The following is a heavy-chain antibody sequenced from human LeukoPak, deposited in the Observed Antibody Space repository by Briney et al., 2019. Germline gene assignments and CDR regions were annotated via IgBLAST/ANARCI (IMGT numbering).Heavy chain of an antibody. CDR1: GGSISSYY. J-gene: IGHJ4*02. CDR2: IYYSGST. D-gene: IGHD6-25*01. CDR3: ARGKAAVDY. Sequence: SETLSLTYTVSGGSISSYYWSWIRQPPGKGLEWIGYIYYSGSTNYNPSLKSRVTISVDTSKNQFSLKLSSVTAADTAVYYCARGKAAVDYWGQGTLVTVSS. V-gene: IGHV4-59*01.